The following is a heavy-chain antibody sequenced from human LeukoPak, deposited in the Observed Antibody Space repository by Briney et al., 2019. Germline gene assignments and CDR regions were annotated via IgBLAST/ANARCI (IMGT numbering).Heavy chain of an antibody. Sequence: ASVKVSCKASGYTFTSYGISWVRQAPGQGLEWMGWISAYNGNTNYAQKLQGRVTMTTDTSTSTAYMELRSLRSDDTAVYYCAREETSSWYDSADPSAFDIWGQGTMVTVSS. CDR1: GYTFTSYG. D-gene: IGHD6-13*01. CDR2: ISAYNGNT. J-gene: IGHJ3*02. V-gene: IGHV1-18*01. CDR3: AREETSSWYDSADPSAFDI.